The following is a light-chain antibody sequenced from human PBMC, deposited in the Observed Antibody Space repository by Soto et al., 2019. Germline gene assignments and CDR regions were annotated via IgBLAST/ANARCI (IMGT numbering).Light chain of an antibody. CDR1: QGINDY. CDR2: AAS. V-gene: IGKV1-39*01. J-gene: IGKJ4*01. Sequence: DIQMTQSPSSLSASVGDRVTITCRTSQGINDYLNWYQMKPGEAPKLLIYAASALQSGIPSRFSGSGSGTEFTLTINSLQPEDFATYYCQQSYSTPLTFGGGTKVDIK. CDR3: QQSYSTPLT.